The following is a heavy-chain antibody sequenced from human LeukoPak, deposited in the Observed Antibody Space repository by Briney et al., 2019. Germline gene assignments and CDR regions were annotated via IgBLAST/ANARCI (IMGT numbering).Heavy chain of an antibody. J-gene: IGHJ6*03. CDR2: IYYSGST. Sequence: KPSETLSLTCTVSGGSISSYYWSWIRQPPGKGLEWIGYIYYSGSTNYNPSLKSRVTISVDTSKNQFSLKLSSVTAADTAVYYCARSRGGNYDYYYYYYMDVWGKGTTVTVSS. D-gene: IGHD4-23*01. V-gene: IGHV4-59*01. CDR1: GGSISSYY. CDR3: ARSRGGNYDYYYYYYMDV.